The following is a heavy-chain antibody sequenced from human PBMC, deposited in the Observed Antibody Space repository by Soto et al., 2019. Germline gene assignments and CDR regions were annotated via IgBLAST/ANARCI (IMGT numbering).Heavy chain of an antibody. J-gene: IGHJ6*03. V-gene: IGHV3-23*01. CDR3: AKSRAEAGDHHCFYYLDV. Sequence: GGSLRLSCAASGSPFGSYAMGWVRQAPGKGLERVSSISAGATSTFYADSVKGRFRISRDNSKNTLYLQENSLREEDTAVYYCAKSRAEAGDHHCFYYLDVWGKGTTVTVSS. CDR1: GSPFGSYA. CDR2: ISAGATST. D-gene: IGHD6-13*01.